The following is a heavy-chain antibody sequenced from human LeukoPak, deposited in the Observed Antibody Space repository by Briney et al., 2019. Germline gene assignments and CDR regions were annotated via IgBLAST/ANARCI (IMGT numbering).Heavy chain of an antibody. J-gene: IGHJ4*02. Sequence: GASVKVSCKASGYTFTGYYMHWVRQAPGQGLEWMGWINPNSGGTNYAQKFRGRVTMTRDTSISTAYMELSRLRSDDTAVYYCAREDGGGLTSTAMAVFDYLGQGTLVTVSS. V-gene: IGHV1-2*02. D-gene: IGHD5-18*01. CDR1: GYTFTGYY. CDR2: INPNSGGT. CDR3: AREDGGGLTSTAMAVFDY.